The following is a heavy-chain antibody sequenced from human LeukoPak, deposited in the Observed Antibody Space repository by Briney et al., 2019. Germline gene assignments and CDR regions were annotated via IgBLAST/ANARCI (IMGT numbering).Heavy chain of an antibody. CDR3: TRVRGVIVEGFDY. CDR2: IRSKTYGGTT. V-gene: IGHV3-49*04. CDR1: GFTFSSYN. Sequence: GGSLRLSCAASGFTFSSYNMNWVRQAPGKGLEWVGLIRSKTYGGTTEHAASVKGRFTMSRDDSKSIAYLQMNSLKTEDTAVYYCTRVRGVIVEGFDYWGQGTLVTVSS. J-gene: IGHJ4*02. D-gene: IGHD3-10*01.